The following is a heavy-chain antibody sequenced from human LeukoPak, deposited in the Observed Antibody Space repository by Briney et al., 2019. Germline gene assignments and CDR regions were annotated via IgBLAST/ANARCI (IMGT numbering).Heavy chain of an antibody. J-gene: IGHJ4*02. Sequence: SETLSLTCAVYGGSFRGYYWSWIRQPPGKGLEWIGEINHSGSTNYNPSLKSRVTISVDTSKNQFSLKLSSVTAADTAVYYCARKRVGDYWGQGTLVTVSS. D-gene: IGHD5/OR15-5a*01. V-gene: IGHV4-34*01. CDR1: GGSFRGYY. CDR3: ARKRVGDY. CDR2: INHSGST.